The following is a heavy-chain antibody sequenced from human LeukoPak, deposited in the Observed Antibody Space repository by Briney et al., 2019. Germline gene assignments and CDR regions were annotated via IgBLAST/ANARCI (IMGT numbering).Heavy chain of an antibody. D-gene: IGHD2-15*01. V-gene: IGHV3-15*01. CDR3: TTEGYCSGDNCYSYDN. Sequence: KTGGSPRHSCAASGFTLSSAWMSWVRQAPGKGLEWVGRIKSKTDGGTIDYAAPVKGRFTISRDDSKNTLYLQMNSLKTEDTGVYYCTTEGYCSGDNCYSYDNWGQGTLVTVSS. CDR1: GFTLSSAW. J-gene: IGHJ4*02. CDR2: IKSKTDGGTI.